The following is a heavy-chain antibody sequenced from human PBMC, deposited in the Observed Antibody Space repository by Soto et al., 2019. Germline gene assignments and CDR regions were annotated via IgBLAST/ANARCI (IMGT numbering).Heavy chain of an antibody. D-gene: IGHD3-3*01. V-gene: IGHV1-69*13. J-gene: IGHJ6*02. CDR1: GGTFSSYA. CDR3: ARGVVNLGNYYYYGMDV. Sequence: SVKVSCKASGGTFSSYAISWVRQAPGQGLEWMGGIIPIFGTANYAQKFQGRVTITADESTSTAYMELSSLRSEDTAVYYCARGVVNLGNYYYYGMDVWGQGTTVTVSS. CDR2: IIPIFGTA.